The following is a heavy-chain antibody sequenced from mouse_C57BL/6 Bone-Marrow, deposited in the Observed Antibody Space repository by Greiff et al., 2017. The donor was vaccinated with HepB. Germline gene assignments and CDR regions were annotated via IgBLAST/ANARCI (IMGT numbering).Heavy chain of an antibody. V-gene: IGHV2-2*01. CDR2: IWSGGST. CDR1: GFSLTSYG. D-gene: IGHD2-12*01. CDR3: ARLRRGDYFDY. J-gene: IGHJ2*01. Sequence: QVQLQQSGPGLVQPSQSLSITCTVSGFSLTSYGVHWVRQSPGKGLEWLGVIWSGGSTDYNAAFISSLSISKDNSKSQVFFKMNSLQADDTAIYYCARLRRGDYFDYWGQGTTLTVSS.